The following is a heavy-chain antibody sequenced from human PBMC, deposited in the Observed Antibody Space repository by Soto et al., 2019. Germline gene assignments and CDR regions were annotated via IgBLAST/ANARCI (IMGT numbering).Heavy chain of an antibody. CDR3: ARYPGDYDLWSGYYSYYYYYMDV. Sequence: PGGSLRLSCAASGFTFSSYSMNWVRQAPGKGLEWVSSISSSSSYIYYADSVKGRFTISRDNAKNSLYPQMNSLRAEDTAVYYCARYPGDYDLWSGYYSYYYYYMDVWGKGTTVTVSS. J-gene: IGHJ6*03. CDR1: GFTFSSYS. CDR2: ISSSSSYI. D-gene: IGHD3-3*01. V-gene: IGHV3-21*01.